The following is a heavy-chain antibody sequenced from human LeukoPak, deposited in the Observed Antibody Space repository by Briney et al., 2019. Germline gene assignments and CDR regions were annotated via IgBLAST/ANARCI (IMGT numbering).Heavy chain of an antibody. CDR1: GYTFTSYA. V-gene: IGHV7-4-1*02. J-gene: IGHJ4*02. Sequence: ASVKVSCKASGYTFTSYAMNWVRQAPGQGLEWMGWINTNTGNPTYAQGFTGRFVFSLDTSVSTAYLQISSLKAEDTAVYYCARDFDSSGYYYFNPAPTGYWGQGTLVTVSS. CDR2: INTNTGNP. D-gene: IGHD3-22*01. CDR3: ARDFDSSGYYYFNPAPTGY.